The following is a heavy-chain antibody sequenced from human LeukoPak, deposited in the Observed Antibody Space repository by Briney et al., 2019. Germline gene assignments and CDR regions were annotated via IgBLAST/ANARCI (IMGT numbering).Heavy chain of an antibody. Sequence: GRSLRLSCAASGFSFTTFAVNWVRQAPGMGLEWVSGITGGGYDTFYSDSVKGRFTIPRDTSNNMVYLQMTSLRVEDTAVYYCAAEPRVDLFFVVNYWGQGTRVTVSS. D-gene: IGHD3-10*01. J-gene: IGHJ4*02. CDR2: ITGGGYDT. CDR1: GFSFTTFA. CDR3: AAEPRVDLFFVVNY. V-gene: IGHV3-23*01.